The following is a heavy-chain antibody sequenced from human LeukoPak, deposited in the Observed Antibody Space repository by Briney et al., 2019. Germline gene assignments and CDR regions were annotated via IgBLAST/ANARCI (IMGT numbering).Heavy chain of an antibody. J-gene: IGHJ4*02. V-gene: IGHV3-30*04. D-gene: IGHD3-22*01. CDR1: GFTFNTYA. CDR3: ARLYDSSGALDY. Sequence: GGSLRLSCAASGFTFNTYAMHWVRQAPGKGLEWVAVISYDGSNKYYADSVKGRFTISRDNSKNTLYLQMNSLRAEDTAVYYCARLYDSSGALDYWGQGTLVTVSS. CDR2: ISYDGSNK.